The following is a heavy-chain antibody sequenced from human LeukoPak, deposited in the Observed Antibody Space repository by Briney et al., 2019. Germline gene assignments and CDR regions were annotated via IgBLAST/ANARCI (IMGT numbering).Heavy chain of an antibody. CDR1: GGSISSTNYY. D-gene: IGHD2-2*01. V-gene: IGHV4-39*07. CDR3: ARESDRYCSSTSCPNWYDL. J-gene: IGHJ5*02. Sequence: SETLSLTCTVSGGSISSTNYYWGWIRQPPGTGLEWIGSIYYSGSTYHNPSLKSRVTISVDTSKNQFSLKLSSVTAADTAVYYCARESDRYCSSTSCPNWYDLWGQGTPVTVSS. CDR2: IYYSGST.